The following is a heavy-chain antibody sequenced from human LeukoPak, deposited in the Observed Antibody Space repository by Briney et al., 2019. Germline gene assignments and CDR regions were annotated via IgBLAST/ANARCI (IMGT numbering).Heavy chain of an antibody. D-gene: IGHD2-15*01. Sequence: SETLSLTCAVYGGSFIDYYWNWIRQPPVKGLEWIGYISDSGSTNYNPSLQSRVTISVDTSKNQFSLKLSSVTASDTAVYYCARRRVGDLTVGSDTWFDPWGQGALVTVSS. CDR3: ARRRVGDLTVGSDTWFDP. CDR1: GGSFIDYY. CDR2: ISDSGST. V-gene: IGHV4-59*08. J-gene: IGHJ5*02.